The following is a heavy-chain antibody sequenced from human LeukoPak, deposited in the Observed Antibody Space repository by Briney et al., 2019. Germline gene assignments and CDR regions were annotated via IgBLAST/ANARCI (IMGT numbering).Heavy chain of an antibody. CDR2: INHSGST. J-gene: IGHJ4*02. CDR3: ARVKYYFDY. CDR1: GGSFSGYY. V-gene: IGHV4-34*01. Sequence: SETLSLTCAVYGGSFSGYYWSWIRQPPGKGLEWIGEINHSGSTNYNPFLKSRVTISVDTSKNQFSLKLSSVTAADTAVYYCARVKYYFDYWGQGTLVTVSS.